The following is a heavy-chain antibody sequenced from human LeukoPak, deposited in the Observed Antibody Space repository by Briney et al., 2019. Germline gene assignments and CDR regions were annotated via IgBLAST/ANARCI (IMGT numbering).Heavy chain of an antibody. J-gene: IGHJ3*02. D-gene: IGHD6-13*01. CDR1: GFTFSDYY. Sequence: GGSLRLSCAASGFTFSDYYMSWIRQAPGKGLEWVSYISSSGSTIYYADSVKGRFTISRDNAKNSLYLQMNSLRAEDTAVYYCARGRVPYSIDAFDIWGQGTMVTVSS. V-gene: IGHV3-11*01. CDR2: ISSSGSTI. CDR3: ARGRVPYSIDAFDI.